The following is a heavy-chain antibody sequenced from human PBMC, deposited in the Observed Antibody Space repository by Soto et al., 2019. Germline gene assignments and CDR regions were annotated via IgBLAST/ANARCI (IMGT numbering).Heavy chain of an antibody. CDR3: ARDTGYDHDAFDI. CDR2: INPTGTMT. D-gene: IGHD5-12*01. V-gene: IGHV1-46*01. CDR1: GYTFITSYY. J-gene: IGHJ3*02. Sequence: QVQLVQSGAEGKKPGASVKLSCKASGYTFITSYYTHWVRQAPGQGLDWMGIINPTGTMTKYSERFQGSLTMTRDTSTSTDYMELSTLTSEDTAVYFCARDTGYDHDAFDIWGQGTMVTVSS.